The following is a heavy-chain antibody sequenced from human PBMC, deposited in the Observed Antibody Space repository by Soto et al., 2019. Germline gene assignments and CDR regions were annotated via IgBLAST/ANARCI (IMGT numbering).Heavy chain of an antibody. D-gene: IGHD2-2*01. J-gene: IGHJ6*03. Sequence: SLRLPCAASGFTFSSYGMHRVRQAPGKGLEWVAVIWYDGSNKYYADSVKGRFTISRDNSKNTLYLQMNSMRAEDTAVYYCARGPSSTSERWINHDYYYYMDVWGKGTTVTVSS. CDR3: ARGPSSTSERWINHDYYYYMDV. V-gene: IGHV3-33*01. CDR1: GFTFSSYG. CDR2: IWYDGSNK.